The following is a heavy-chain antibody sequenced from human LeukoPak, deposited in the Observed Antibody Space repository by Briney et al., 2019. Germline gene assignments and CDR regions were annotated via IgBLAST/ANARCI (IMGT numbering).Heavy chain of an antibody. CDR2: IYPGDSDT. V-gene: IGHV5-51*01. J-gene: IGHJ4*02. D-gene: IGHD3-10*01. CDR1: GYSFTSYW. Sequence: GESPKISCKGSGYSFTSYWIGWVRQMPGKGLEWMGIIYPGDSDTRYSPSFQGQVTISADKSISTAYLQWSSLKASDTAVYYCARLYYGSGSLYYFDYWGQGTLVTVSS. CDR3: ARLYYGSGSLYYFDY.